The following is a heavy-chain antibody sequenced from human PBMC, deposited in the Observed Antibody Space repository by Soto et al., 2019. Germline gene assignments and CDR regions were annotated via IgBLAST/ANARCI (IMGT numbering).Heavy chain of an antibody. J-gene: IGHJ6*03. CDR2: INHSGST. D-gene: IGHD2-2*01. CDR3: ARVRYCSSTSCSPPYYYYMDV. CDR1: GGSFSGYY. V-gene: IGHV4-34*01. Sequence: SETLSLTCAVYGGSFSGYYWSWIRQPPGKGLEWIGEINHSGSTNYNPSLKSRVTISVDTSKNQFSLKLSSVTAADTAVYYCARVRYCSSTSCSPPYYYYMDVWGKGTTVTVSS.